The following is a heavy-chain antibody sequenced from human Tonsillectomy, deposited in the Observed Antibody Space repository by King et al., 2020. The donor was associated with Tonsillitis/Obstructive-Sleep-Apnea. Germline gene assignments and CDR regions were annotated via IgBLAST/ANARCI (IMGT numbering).Heavy chain of an antibody. J-gene: IGHJ4*02. CDR3: ARAGIAAAGTEFDY. V-gene: IGHV4-34*01. Sequence: VQLPQWGAGLLKPSETLSLTCAVYGGSFSGYYWSWIRQPPGKGLEWIGEINHSGSTNYNPSLKSRVTISVDTSKNQFSLTLSSVTAADTAVYYCARAGIAAAGTEFDYWGQGTLVTVSS. D-gene: IGHD6-13*01. CDR2: INHSGST. CDR1: GGSFSGYY.